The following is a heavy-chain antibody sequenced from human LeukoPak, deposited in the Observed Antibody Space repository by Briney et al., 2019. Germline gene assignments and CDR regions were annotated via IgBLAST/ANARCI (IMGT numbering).Heavy chain of an antibody. Sequence: PGRSLRLSCAVSGFTFSSYGMHWVRQAPGKGLEWVTVISYDGSNKYYADSVKGRFTISRDNSKNTLYLQMNSLRAEDTAVYYCARPLAVAGRHYCGMDVWGQGTTVTVSS. D-gene: IGHD6-19*01. CDR3: ARPLAVAGRHYCGMDV. V-gene: IGHV3-30*03. CDR1: GFTFSSYG. J-gene: IGHJ6*02. CDR2: ISYDGSNK.